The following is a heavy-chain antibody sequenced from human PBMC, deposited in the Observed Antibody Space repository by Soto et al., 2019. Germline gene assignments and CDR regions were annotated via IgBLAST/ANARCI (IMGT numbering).Heavy chain of an antibody. J-gene: IGHJ1*01. V-gene: IGHV3-23*01. D-gene: IGHD4-17*01. CDR2: ISGSSDT. Sequence: EVQLLESGGGLEPPGGSLRLSCVTSGFTFTSYGMSWVRQAPGKGLEWVSAISGSSDTYYPDSVKGRFTISRDNSRSTLYLQMNSLRAEDTDVYYCATYGGDSGGYEYFQRWGQGCLVTVSS. CDR3: ATYGGDSGGYEYFQR. CDR1: GFTFTSYG.